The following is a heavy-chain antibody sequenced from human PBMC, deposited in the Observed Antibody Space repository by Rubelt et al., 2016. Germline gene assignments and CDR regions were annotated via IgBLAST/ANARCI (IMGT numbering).Heavy chain of an antibody. CDR3: ARGRRGSSSWLGRDYYGMDV. Sequence: QVQLQQWGAGLLKPSETLSLTCAVYGGSFSGYYWSWIRQPPGKGLEWIGEINPSGSTHYNPSLKSRVTISGDTSKNQFSLKLSSVTAADTAVYYCARGRRGSSSWLGRDYYGMDVWGQGTTVTVSS. D-gene: IGHD6-13*01. V-gene: IGHV4-34*01. CDR2: INPSGST. CDR1: GGSFSGYY. J-gene: IGHJ6*02.